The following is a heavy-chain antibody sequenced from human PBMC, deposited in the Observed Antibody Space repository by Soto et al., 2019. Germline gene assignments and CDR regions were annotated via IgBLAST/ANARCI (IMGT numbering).Heavy chain of an antibody. J-gene: IGHJ4*02. V-gene: IGHV5-51*01. CDR3: ARQGTYRGSDYVAFDF. D-gene: IGHD3-10*01. CDR1: GHTFISFW. CDR2: IYPGASDI. Sequence: PGQSLKISCQASGHTFISFWVAWVRQVPGQGLEWMGVIYPGASDIRYSPSFEDHVNISADKSTNTAYLQWSSLEAADTAIYYCARQGTYRGSDYVAFDFWGPGTLCTVSS.